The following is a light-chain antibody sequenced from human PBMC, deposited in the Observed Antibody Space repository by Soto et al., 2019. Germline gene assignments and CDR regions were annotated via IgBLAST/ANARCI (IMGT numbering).Light chain of an antibody. CDR1: QSVSSSY. Sequence: ESVLTQSPGTLSLSPGERATLSCRASQSVSSSYLARYQQKPGQAPRLLIYGASSRATGSPDRFRGSGSGTDFTLTISRLEPEDFAVYYCQQYGSPPSTFGGGTKVEIK. V-gene: IGKV3-20*01. CDR2: GAS. J-gene: IGKJ4*01. CDR3: QQYGSPPST.